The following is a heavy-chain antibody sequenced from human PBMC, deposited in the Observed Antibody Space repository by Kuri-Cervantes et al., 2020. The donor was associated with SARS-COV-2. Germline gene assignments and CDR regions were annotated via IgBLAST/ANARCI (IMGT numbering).Heavy chain of an antibody. Sequence: GESLKISCAASGFIFSNYAMIWVRQTPGEGLEWASTISASGGTTYYADSVKGRFTISRDNSKNTLYLQMNSLRAEDTAVYYCARAVRYSGSYIDYWGQGTLVTVSS. CDR3: ARAVRYSGSYIDY. V-gene: IGHV3-23*01. CDR2: ISASGGTT. D-gene: IGHD1-26*01. CDR1: GFIFSNYA. J-gene: IGHJ4*02.